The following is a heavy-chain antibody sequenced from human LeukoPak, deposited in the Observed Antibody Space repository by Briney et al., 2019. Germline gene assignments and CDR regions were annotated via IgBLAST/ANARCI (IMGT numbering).Heavy chain of an antibody. D-gene: IGHD3-10*01. CDR2: IWYDGSNK. J-gene: IGHJ4*02. Sequence: RSLRLSCAASGFTFSSYGMHWVRQAPGKGLEWVAVIWYDGSNKYYADSVRGRFTISRDNFKNTLYLQMNSLRAEDTAVYYCARAGYGSGSYPIDYWGQGTLVTVSS. CDR1: GFTFSSYG. CDR3: ARAGYGSGSYPIDY. V-gene: IGHV3-33*01.